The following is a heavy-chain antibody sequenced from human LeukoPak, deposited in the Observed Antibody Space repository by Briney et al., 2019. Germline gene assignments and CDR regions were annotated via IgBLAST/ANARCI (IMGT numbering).Heavy chain of an antibody. D-gene: IGHD1-14*01. J-gene: IGHJ5*02. Sequence: PGGSLRLSCAASGFTFSTYAMTWVRQPPGKGLEWVSAISGSGGSTYYADSVKGRFTISRDNSKNTLYLQMNSLRAEDTAVYYCAKARRFTADPGWFDPWGQGTLVTVSS. V-gene: IGHV3-23*01. CDR3: AKARRFTADPGWFDP. CDR1: GFTFSTYA. CDR2: ISGSGGST.